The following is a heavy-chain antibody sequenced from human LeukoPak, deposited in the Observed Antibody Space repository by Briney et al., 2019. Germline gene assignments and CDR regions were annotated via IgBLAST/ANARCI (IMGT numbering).Heavy chain of an antibody. CDR1: GGSFSGYY. V-gene: IGHV4-34*01. Sequence: SETLSLTCAVYGGSFSGYYWSWIRQPPGKGLEWIEEINHSGSTNYNPSLKSRVTISVDTSKNQFSLKLSSVTAADTAVYYCARGRSSGWYPYYYGMDVWGQGTTVTVSS. J-gene: IGHJ6*02. CDR2: INHSGST. CDR3: ARGRSSGWYPYYYGMDV. D-gene: IGHD6-19*01.